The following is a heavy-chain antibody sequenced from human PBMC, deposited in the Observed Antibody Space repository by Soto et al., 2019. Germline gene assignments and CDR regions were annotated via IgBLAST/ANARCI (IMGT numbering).Heavy chain of an antibody. CDR2: ISGSGGST. V-gene: IGHV3-23*01. D-gene: IGHD2-15*01. Sequence: GGSLRLSCAASGFTFSSYAMSWVRQAPGKGLEWVSAISGSGGSTYYADSVKGRLTISRDNSKNTLYLQMNSLRAEDTAVYYCAIKGYCSGGSCYGSPLWFDPWGQGTLVTVSS. J-gene: IGHJ5*02. CDR3: AIKGYCSGGSCYGSPLWFDP. CDR1: GFTFSSYA.